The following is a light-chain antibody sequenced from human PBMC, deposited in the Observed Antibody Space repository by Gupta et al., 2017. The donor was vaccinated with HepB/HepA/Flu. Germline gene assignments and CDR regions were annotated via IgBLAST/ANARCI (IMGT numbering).Light chain of an antibody. CDR2: DVY. J-gene: IGLJ2*01. CDR3: NSFTSSSTLV. CDR1: SSDVGLYDF. V-gene: IGLV2-14*03. Sequence: QSALTQPASVSGSPGQSITISCTGTSSDVGLYDFVSWYQQHPGRAPKLLIYDVYNRPSGISDRFSGSKSGNTASLTISGLQAEDEADYYCNSFTSSSTLVFGGGTKVTVL.